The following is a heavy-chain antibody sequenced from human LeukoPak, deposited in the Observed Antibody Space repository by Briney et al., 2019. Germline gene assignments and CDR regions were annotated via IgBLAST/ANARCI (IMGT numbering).Heavy chain of an antibody. CDR1: GYPFSGSD. J-gene: IGHJ4*02. CDR3: AKDLSGAADYYFEY. Sequence: GGSLRLSCAASGYPFSGSDIHWVRQAPGKGLEWVAFVSHEGSSKFYAESVKGRFGISRDNSKSTTYLQMNGLRPDDTAVYYCAKDLSGAADYYFEYWGQGTLVTVSS. D-gene: IGHD6-19*01. CDR2: VSHEGSSK. V-gene: IGHV3-30*18.